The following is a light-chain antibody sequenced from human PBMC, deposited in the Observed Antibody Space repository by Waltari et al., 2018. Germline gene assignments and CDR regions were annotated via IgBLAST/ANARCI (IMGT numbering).Light chain of an antibody. V-gene: IGLV1-47*01. CDR1: SSNIGSNY. Sequence: QSVLTQPPSASGTPGQRVTISCSGSSSNIGSNYVYWYQQPPGTAPKLLIYHNNQRPSGVPDRFSGSKSGTSASLAISGLRSEDEADYYCAAWDDSLSGRVIFGGGTKLTVL. CDR2: HNN. CDR3: AAWDDSLSGRVI. J-gene: IGLJ2*01.